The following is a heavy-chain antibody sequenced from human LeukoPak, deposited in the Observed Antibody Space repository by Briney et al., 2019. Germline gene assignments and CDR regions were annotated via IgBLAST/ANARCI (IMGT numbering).Heavy chain of an antibody. D-gene: IGHD7-27*01. Sequence: GGSLRLSCAASGFTFDDYGMSWVRQAPGKGLEWVANIKQDGSEKYYVDSVKGRFTISRDNAKNSLYLQMNSLRAEDTAVYYCARLLSRSGANGIDYWGQGTLVTVSS. CDR2: IKQDGSEK. CDR1: GFTFDDYG. V-gene: IGHV3-7*01. CDR3: ARLLSRSGANGIDY. J-gene: IGHJ4*02.